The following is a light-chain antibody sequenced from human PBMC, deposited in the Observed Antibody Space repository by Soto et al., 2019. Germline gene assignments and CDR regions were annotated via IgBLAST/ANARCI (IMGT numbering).Light chain of an antibody. J-gene: IGLJ2*01. V-gene: IGLV1-44*01. Sequence: QSVLTQPPSTSGTPGQRVTISCSGSSSNIGSNTVNWYQQLPGAAPKLLIYSNDQRPSGVPDRLSGSKSGTSASLAFSGLQSEDEADYYCAAWDDSLNVVVFGGGTKPPS. CDR3: AAWDDSLNVVV. CDR1: SSNIGSNT. CDR2: SND.